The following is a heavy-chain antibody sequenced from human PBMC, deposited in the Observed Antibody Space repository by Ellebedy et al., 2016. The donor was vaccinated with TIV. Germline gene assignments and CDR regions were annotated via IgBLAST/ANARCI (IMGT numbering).Heavy chain of an antibody. V-gene: IGHV3-43*01. CDR3: AKGSRFGELFYYYYGMDV. CDR2: ISWDGGST. Sequence: GESLKISCAASGFTFDDYTMHCVRQAPGKGLEWVSLISWDGGSTYYADSVKGRFTISRDNSKNSLYLQMNSLRTEDTALYYCAKGSRFGELFYYYYGMDVWGQGTTVTVSS. J-gene: IGHJ6*02. CDR1: GFTFDDYT. D-gene: IGHD3-10*01.